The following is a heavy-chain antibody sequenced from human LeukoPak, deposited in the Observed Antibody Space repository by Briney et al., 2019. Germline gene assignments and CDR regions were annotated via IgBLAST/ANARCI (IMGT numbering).Heavy chain of an antibody. V-gene: IGHV4-59*01. J-gene: IGHJ4*02. CDR1: GGSISSYY. D-gene: IGHD5-24*01. CDR3: ARGLMATINYFGY. CDR2: IYYSGST. Sequence: PSETLSLTCTVSGGSISSYYWSWIRQPPGKGLEWIGYIYYSGSTNYNPSLKSRVTISVDTSKNQFSLKLSSVTAADTAVYYCARGLMATINYFGYWGQGTLVTVSS.